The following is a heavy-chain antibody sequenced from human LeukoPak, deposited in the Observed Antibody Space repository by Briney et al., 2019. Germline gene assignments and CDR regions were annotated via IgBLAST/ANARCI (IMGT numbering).Heavy chain of an antibody. V-gene: IGHV3-48*03. J-gene: IGHJ4*02. CDR2: ISSSCSII. CDR3: ARDFGYF. Sequence: GGSLRLPCAAPGFPFSHYKMNGVGKAPGKGLEWLSYISSSCSIIYYSDSVKDRFNISRDNAKNSLYLQMNSLRAEDTAVYYCARDFGYFWGQGTLVTVSS. CDR1: GFPFSHYK. D-gene: IGHD3-10*01.